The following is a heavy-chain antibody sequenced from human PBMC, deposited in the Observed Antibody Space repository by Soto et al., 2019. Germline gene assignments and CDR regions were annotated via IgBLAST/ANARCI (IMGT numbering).Heavy chain of an antibody. CDR1: GFTFSTYE. CDR2: ISSGGSTI. V-gene: IGHV3-48*03. Sequence: LRLSCVGSGFTFSTYEMQWVRQAPGKGLEWVSYISSGGSTIFYGESVKGRFTVSRDNDRSSLYLQMNSLRVEDSGVYYCARIGTVLTPDDSWGQGTLVTVSS. CDR3: ARIGTVLTPDDS. D-gene: IGHD2-21*02. J-gene: IGHJ4*02.